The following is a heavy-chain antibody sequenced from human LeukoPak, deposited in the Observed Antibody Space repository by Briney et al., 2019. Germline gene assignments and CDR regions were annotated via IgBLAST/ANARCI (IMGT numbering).Heavy chain of an antibody. CDR1: GGSISSTSYY. CDR3: ARIVGGDIDY. V-gene: IGHV4-39*01. D-gene: IGHD5-12*01. Sequence: SETLSLTCTVSGGSISSTSYYWGWIRQPPGKGLEWIGSIYYSGNTYYKPSLKGRVTISVDTSKNQFSLQLKSVTPEDTAVYYCARIVGGDIDYWGQGTLVTVSS. J-gene: IGHJ4*02. CDR2: IYYSGNT.